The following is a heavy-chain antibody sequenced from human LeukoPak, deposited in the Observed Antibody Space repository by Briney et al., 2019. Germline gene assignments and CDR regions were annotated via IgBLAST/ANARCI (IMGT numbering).Heavy chain of an antibody. Sequence: GGSLRLSCAASGFTFSTYSMNWVRRAPGKGLEWVSYISSYSTIYYADSAKGRFTISRDNAKNSLYLLMNSLRDDDTAVYYCARDMAVSGTVWYFDLWGRGTLVTVSS. CDR3: ARDMAVSGTVWYFDL. J-gene: IGHJ2*01. CDR2: ISSYSTI. V-gene: IGHV3-48*02. CDR1: GFTFSTYS. D-gene: IGHD6-19*01.